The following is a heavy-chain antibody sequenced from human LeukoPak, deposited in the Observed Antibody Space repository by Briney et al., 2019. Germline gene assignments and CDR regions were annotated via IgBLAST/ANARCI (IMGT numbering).Heavy chain of an antibody. Sequence: SETLSLTCTVSGGSISSGSYYWSWIRQPPGKGLEWIGSIYHGGSTYYNPCLESRVTISLDTSKNHFSLKLTSVTAADTAVYYCARYSSSSWGYFHSWGQGILVTVSS. CDR3: ARYSSSSWGYFHS. D-gene: IGHD6-6*01. J-gene: IGHJ4*02. V-gene: IGHV4-61*03. CDR1: GGSISSGSYY. CDR2: IYHGGST.